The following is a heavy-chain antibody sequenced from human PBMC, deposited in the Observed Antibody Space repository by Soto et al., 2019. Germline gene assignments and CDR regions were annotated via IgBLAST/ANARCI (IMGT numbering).Heavy chain of an antibody. CDR1: GFTFSSYI. CDR3: AREGSSGWNGLNWFDP. V-gene: IGHV3-48*01. J-gene: IGHJ5*02. Sequence: ESGGGLVQPGGSLRLSCAASGFTFSSYIMNWVRQAPGKGLEWVSYISSSSSTIYYADSEKGRFTISRDNAKNSLYLQMNSLRAEDTAVYYCAREGSSGWNGLNWFDPWGQGTLVTVSS. D-gene: IGHD6-19*01. CDR2: ISSSSSTI.